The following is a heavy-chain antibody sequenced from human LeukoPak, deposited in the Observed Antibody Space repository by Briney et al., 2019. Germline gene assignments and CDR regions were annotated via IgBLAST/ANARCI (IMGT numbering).Heavy chain of an antibody. J-gene: IGHJ5*02. V-gene: IGHV1-46*01. CDR3: ARLRGPAAAMDP. CDR1: GYTFTSYY. CDR2: INPSGGST. D-gene: IGHD6-13*01. Sequence: GASVKVSCKASGYTFTSYYMHWVRQAPGQGLEWMGIINPSGGSTSYAQKFQGRVTMTRDTSTSTVYMGLSSLRSEDTAVYYCARLRGPAAAMDPWGQGTPVTVSS.